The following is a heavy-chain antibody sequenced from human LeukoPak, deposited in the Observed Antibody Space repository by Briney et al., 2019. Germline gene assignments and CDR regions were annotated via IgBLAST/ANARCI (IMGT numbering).Heavy chain of an antibody. D-gene: IGHD1-26*01. V-gene: IGHV4-59*01. Sequence: SETLSLTCAVYGGSFSGYYWSWIRQPPGKGLEWIGYSDYSGSTNYSPSLKSRVTISVDTSKKQFSLKLRSVSAADTAVYYCARDIGGSYYFHYWGQGTLVTVSS. J-gene: IGHJ4*02. CDR1: GGSFSGYY. CDR3: ARDIGGSYYFHY. CDR2: SDYSGST.